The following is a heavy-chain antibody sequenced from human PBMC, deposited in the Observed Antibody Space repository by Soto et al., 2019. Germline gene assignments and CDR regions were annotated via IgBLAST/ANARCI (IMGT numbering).Heavy chain of an antibody. CDR1: GGSISSVDCY. V-gene: IGHV4-30-4*01. Sequence: TLSLTCTGSGGSISSVDCYWSWVGQPPGKGLEWIGYIYYSGSTYYNPSLKSLVTISVDTSKNQFSLKLSSVTAADTAVYFCASRGYSYVTLDYWGQGTLVTVS. D-gene: IGHD5-18*01. CDR3: ASRGYSYVTLDY. CDR2: IYYSGST. J-gene: IGHJ4*02.